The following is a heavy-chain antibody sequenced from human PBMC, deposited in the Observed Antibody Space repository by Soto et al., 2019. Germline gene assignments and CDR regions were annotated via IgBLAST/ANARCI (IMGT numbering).Heavy chain of an antibody. CDR1: GGSFSGYY. V-gene: IGHV4-34*01. CDR2: INHSGST. J-gene: IGHJ4*02. D-gene: IGHD3-22*01. Sequence: QVQLQQWGAGLLKPSETLSLTCAVYGGSFSGYYWSWIRQPPVKGLEWIGEINHSGSTNYNPSLKSRVTISVDTSKNQFSLKLSSVTAADTAVYYCARGRYYYDSSGYRYWGQGTLVTVSS. CDR3: ARGRYYYDSSGYRY.